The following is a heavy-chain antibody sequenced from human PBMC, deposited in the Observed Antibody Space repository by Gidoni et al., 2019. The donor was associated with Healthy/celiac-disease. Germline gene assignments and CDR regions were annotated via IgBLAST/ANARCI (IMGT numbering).Heavy chain of an antibody. Sequence: QVQLVESGGGVVQPGRSLRLSCAASGFTFSSYAMHWVRQAPGKGLEWVAVISYDGSNKYYADSVKGRFTISRDNSKNTLYLQMNSLRAEDTAVYYCARGPYSSGHAFDIWGQGTMVTVSS. D-gene: IGHD6-19*01. CDR1: GFTFSSYA. J-gene: IGHJ3*02. CDR3: ARGPYSSGHAFDI. CDR2: ISYDGSNK. V-gene: IGHV3-30-3*01.